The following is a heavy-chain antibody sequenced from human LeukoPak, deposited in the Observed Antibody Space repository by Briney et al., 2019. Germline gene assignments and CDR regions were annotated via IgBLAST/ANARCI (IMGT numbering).Heavy chain of an antibody. CDR2: IWSDGGNI. D-gene: IGHD3-22*01. J-gene: IGHJ6*02. CDR3: AREGYFYDISGYFRDYYFYYGMDV. Sequence: GGSLRLSCAASGFTVSSNYMSWVRQAPGKGLEWVAVIWSDGGNISYVDSVKGRFTISRDNSKNTLYLQMTSLRAEDTAVYYCAREGYFYDISGYFRDYYFYYGMDVWGQGTTVTVS. CDR1: GFTVSSNY. V-gene: IGHV3-33*08.